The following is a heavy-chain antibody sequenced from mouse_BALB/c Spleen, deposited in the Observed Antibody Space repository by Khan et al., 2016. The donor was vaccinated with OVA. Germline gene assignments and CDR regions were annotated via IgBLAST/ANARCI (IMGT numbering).Heavy chain of an antibody. V-gene: IGHV1S56*01. Sequence: QVQLQQSGPELVRPGASVTISCKASGYTFTTYSIHWLRQSPGQGLEWIGWIHPGNINSKGHERFKGKATLTAAKSSSNAYIHISRLTSEDSSIYICERDEYCVGDTWDYWGQGTSVSVSA. CDR3: ERDEYCVGDTWDY. J-gene: IGHJ4*01. CDR2: IHPGNINS. CDR1: GYTFTTYS.